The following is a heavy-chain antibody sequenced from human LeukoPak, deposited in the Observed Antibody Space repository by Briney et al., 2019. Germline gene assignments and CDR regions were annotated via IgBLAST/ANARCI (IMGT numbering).Heavy chain of an antibody. J-gene: IGHJ4*02. CDR3: ARLGTYSGNLFDN. CDR1: GGSVSSDSYY. V-gene: IGHV4-39*01. CDR2: INYSGTT. D-gene: IGHD1-26*01. Sequence: SETLSLTCAVSGGSVSSDSYYWVWVRQPPGKGLEWTGSINYSGTTYYSSSLKSRITLSTDASKNQFSLRLTSVTAADTAVYYCARLGTYSGNLFDNWGQGTLVTVSS.